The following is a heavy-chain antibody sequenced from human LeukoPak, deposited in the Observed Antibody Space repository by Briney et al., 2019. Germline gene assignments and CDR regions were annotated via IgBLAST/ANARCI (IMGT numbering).Heavy chain of an antibody. V-gene: IGHV1-2*02. Sequence: ASVKVSCKASGYTFTGYYMHWVRQAPGQGLEWMGWINPNSGGTNYAQKFQGRVTMTTDTSTSTAYMELRSLRSDDTAVYYCARDQRDDFWSGLYYYYYYGMDVWGQGTTVTVSS. CDR1: GYTFTGYY. D-gene: IGHD3-3*01. CDR3: ARDQRDDFWSGLYYYYYYGMDV. CDR2: INPNSGGT. J-gene: IGHJ6*02.